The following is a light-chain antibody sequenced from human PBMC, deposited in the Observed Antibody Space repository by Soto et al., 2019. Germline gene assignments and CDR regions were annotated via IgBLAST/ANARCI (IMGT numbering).Light chain of an antibody. CDR2: AAS. CDR3: QQSYSTPLT. Sequence: IQITHAPSSLSPSVVDRVTLTCLASQSISSYLNWYQQKPGKAPKLLIYAASSLQSGVPSRFSGSGSGTDFTLTISSLQPEDFATYYCQQSYSTPLTCGGGTTGDIK. J-gene: IGKJ4*01. CDR1: QSISSY. V-gene: IGKV1-39*01.